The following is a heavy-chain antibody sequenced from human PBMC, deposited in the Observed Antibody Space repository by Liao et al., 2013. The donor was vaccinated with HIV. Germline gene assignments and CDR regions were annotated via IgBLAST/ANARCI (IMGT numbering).Heavy chain of an antibody. J-gene: IGHJ4*02. CDR3: ARVRRYNFDY. CDR1: GGSFSGYY. CDR2: IYYSGST. D-gene: IGHD5-24*01. V-gene: IGHV4-34*01. Sequence: QVQLQQWGAGLLKPSETLSLTCAVYGGSFSGYYWSWIRQPSGKGLEWIGYIYYSGSTYYNPSLKSRVTISVDTSKNQFSLKLSSVTAADTAVYYCARVRRYNFDYWGQGTLVTVSS.